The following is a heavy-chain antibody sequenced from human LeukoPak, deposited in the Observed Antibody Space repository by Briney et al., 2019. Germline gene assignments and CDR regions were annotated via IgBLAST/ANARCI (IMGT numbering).Heavy chain of an antibody. CDR1: GLTFSSYS. CDR3: ASREVDTAMVIDY. V-gene: IGHV3-21*01. CDR2: ISSSSSYI. Sequence: GGSLRLSCAASGLTFSSYSMNWVRQAPGKGLEWVSSISSSSSYIYYADSVKGRFTISRDNAKNSLYLQMNSLRAEDTAVYYCASREVDTAMVIDYWGQGTLVTVSS. J-gene: IGHJ4*02. D-gene: IGHD5-18*01.